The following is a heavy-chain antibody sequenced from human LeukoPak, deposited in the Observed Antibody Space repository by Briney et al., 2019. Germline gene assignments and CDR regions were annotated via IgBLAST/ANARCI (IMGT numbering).Heavy chain of an antibody. V-gene: IGHV1-58*01. CDR3: AAVGWEYSSSPLPMDV. CDR1: GFTFPSSG. Sequence: SVTVSCRASGFTFPSSGVQWVRQARGQRLEWIGWIVVGSGNTNYAQRFQDRVTITRDMSTSTAYMELSSLRSEDTAVYYCAAVGWEYSSSPLPMDVWGQGTTVTVSS. D-gene: IGHD6-6*01. J-gene: IGHJ6*02. CDR2: IVVGSGNT.